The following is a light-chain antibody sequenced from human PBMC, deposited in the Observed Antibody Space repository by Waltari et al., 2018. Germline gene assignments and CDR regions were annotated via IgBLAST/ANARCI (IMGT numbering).Light chain of an antibody. Sequence: SGLTPPASVSGSPGQSITLSCTGTRRDLGSSNFVSWYQQHPGKAPKLVIFDVSRWPSGVAHRFSGSKSGNTASLTISGLQAEDEAAYYCASYTSANTVLFGGGTKVTVL. V-gene: IGLV2-14*03. J-gene: IGLJ2*01. CDR2: DVS. CDR1: RRDLGSSNF. CDR3: ASYTSANTVL.